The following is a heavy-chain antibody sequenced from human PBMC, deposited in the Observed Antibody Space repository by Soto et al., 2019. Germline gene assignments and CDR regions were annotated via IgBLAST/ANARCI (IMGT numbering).Heavy chain of an antibody. CDR1: GGSISGYY. J-gene: IGHJ6*03. CDR3: ARGVLEWLLRDSYYYYMDV. Sequence: SETLSLTCTVSGGSISGYYWSWIRQPPGKGLEWIGYIYDTGSTNYNPSLKSRVTLSVDPSNNQYSLKLSSVTAADTAVYYCARGVLEWLLRDSYYYYMDVWGKGTTVTVSS. D-gene: IGHD3-3*01. V-gene: IGHV4-59*01. CDR2: IYDTGST.